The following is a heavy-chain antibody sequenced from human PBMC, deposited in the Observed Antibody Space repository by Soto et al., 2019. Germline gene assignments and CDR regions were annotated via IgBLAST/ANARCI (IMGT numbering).Heavy chain of an antibody. D-gene: IGHD3-10*01. CDR2: ISEGGYT. CDR1: GGSISNHC. Sequence: SETLSLTCAGSGGSISNHCCSWIRQPPGRGLEWIGYISEGGYTSYNPSLRSRVFISVDTSKTQVSLNLASVTAADTAISNFTPQGFGILHALLAVWGQGTPVTVS. CDR3: TPQGFGILHALLAV. J-gene: IGHJ6*02. V-gene: IGHV4-4*09.